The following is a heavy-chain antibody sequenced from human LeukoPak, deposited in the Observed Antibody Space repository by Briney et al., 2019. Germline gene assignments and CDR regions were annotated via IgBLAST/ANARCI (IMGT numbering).Heavy chain of an antibody. V-gene: IGHV3-30*03. J-gene: IGHJ4*02. CDR2: ISYDGSNK. D-gene: IGHD4-17*01. CDR3: ARAVQVTTGGLFDY. Sequence: GGSLRLSCAASGFTFSIYVMHWVRQAPGKGLEWVAVISYDGSNKYYADSVKGRFTISRDNSKNTLYLQMNSLRAEDTAVYYCARAVQVTTGGLFDYWGQGTLVTVSS. CDR1: GFTFSIYV.